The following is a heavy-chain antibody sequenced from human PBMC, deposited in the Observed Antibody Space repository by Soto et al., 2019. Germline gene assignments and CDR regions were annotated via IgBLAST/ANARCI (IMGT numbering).Heavy chain of an antibody. CDR2: IYYSGST. V-gene: IGHV4-30-4*01. CDR3: ARVRGRLLRFDP. Sequence: PSETLSLTCTVSGGSISSGDYYWSWIRQPPGKGLEWIGYIYYSGSTNYNPSLKSRVTISVDTSKNQFSLKLSSVTAADTAVYYCARVRGRLLRFDPWGQGTLVTVLL. J-gene: IGHJ5*02. D-gene: IGHD2-15*01. CDR1: GGSISSGDYY.